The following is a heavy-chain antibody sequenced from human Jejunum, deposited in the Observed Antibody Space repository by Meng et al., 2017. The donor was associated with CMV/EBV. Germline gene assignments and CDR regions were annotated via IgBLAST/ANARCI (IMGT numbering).Heavy chain of an antibody. Sequence: ISGRNLGYSVGDYWLGWVRQMPGKGLEWMGIIRPDGSDAQYSPSVHGQVTVSVDTSHTTAYLQWANLKASDTAIYFCVRHRGYEMWGQGTLVTVSS. CDR1: GYSVGDYW. CDR2: IRPDGSDA. CDR3: VRHRGYEM. V-gene: IGHV5-51*01. D-gene: IGHD2-2*01. J-gene: IGHJ4*03.